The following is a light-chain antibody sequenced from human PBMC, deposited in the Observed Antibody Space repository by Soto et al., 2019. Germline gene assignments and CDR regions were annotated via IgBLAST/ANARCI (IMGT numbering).Light chain of an antibody. V-gene: IGKV3-15*01. CDR3: QQYTNWPLI. Sequence: EIVMTQSPATLSVSPVERATLSCRASQSVSSDLAWYQQKPGQSPRLLIYGASTRATGIPARFSGSGSGTEFTLTISSLQSADFAVYYCQQYTNWPLIFGQGTRLEIK. CDR2: GAS. CDR1: QSVSSD. J-gene: IGKJ5*01.